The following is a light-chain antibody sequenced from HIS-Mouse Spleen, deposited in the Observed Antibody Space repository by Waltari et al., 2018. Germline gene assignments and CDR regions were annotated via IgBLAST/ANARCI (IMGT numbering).Light chain of an antibody. J-gene: IGKJ2*02. CDR1: QSISSW. Sequence: DIQMTQSPSTLSASVGDRVTITCRAIQSISSWLAWYQQKPGKAPKLLIYKASSLESGVPSRFSGSGSGTEFTLTISSLQPDDFATYYCQQYNSYPWTFGQGTKLEIK. CDR2: KAS. V-gene: IGKV1-5*03. CDR3: QQYNSYPWT.